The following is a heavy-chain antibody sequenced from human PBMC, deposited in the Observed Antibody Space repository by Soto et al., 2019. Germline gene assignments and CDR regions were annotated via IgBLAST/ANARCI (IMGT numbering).Heavy chain of an antibody. CDR3: VRRTWGDYYFDS. CDR1: GYTFTTYA. CDR2: INADNGNT. V-gene: IGHV1-3*01. Sequence: EASVKVSCKASGYTFTTYAMHWVRQAPGQRLEWMGWINADNGNTKYSQNFQGRVTITRDTSASTASMELSSLRSEDTAVYYCVRRTWGDYYFDSWGQGILVTVSS. D-gene: IGHD3-16*01. J-gene: IGHJ4*02.